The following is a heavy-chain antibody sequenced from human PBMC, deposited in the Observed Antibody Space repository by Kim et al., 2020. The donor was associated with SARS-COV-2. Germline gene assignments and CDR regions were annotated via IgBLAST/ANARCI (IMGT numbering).Heavy chain of an antibody. J-gene: IGHJ6*02. V-gene: IGHV3-66*02. CDR1: GFTVSSNY. CDR3: ARTRRSYSGWYLYGMDV. Sequence: GGSLRLSCAASGFTVSSNYMSWVRQAPGKGLEWVSVIYSGGSTYYADSVKGRFTISRDNSKNTLYLQMNSLRAEDTAVYYCARTRRSYSGWYLYGMDVWGQGTTVTVSS. CDR2: IYSGGST. D-gene: IGHD6-19*01.